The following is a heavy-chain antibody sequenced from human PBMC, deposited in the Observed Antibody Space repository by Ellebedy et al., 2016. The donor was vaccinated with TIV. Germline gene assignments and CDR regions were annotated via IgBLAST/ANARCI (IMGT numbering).Heavy chain of an antibody. J-gene: IGHJ4*02. Sequence: PGGSLRLSCAASGFTFSSYGMHWVRQAPGKGLEWVAVIWYDGSSKYYADSVKGRFTISRDNVKNRLYLQMNSLRAEDTAVYYCAKGGGYSWGALDYWGQGTLVTVSS. D-gene: IGHD5-18*01. CDR3: AKGGGYSWGALDY. V-gene: IGHV3-33*03. CDR2: IWYDGSSK. CDR1: GFTFSSYG.